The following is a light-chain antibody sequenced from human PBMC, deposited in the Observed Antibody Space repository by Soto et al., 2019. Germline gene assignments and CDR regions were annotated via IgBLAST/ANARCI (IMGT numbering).Light chain of an antibody. CDR3: QQYNSYSRLT. V-gene: IGKV1-5*01. Sequence: DIQMTQSPSTLSASVGDRVTITCRASQSISSWLAWYQQKPGKAPKLLIYDASSLESGVPSRFSGSGSGTEFTLTISSLQPDDFATYYCQQYNSYSRLTFGGGTKWIS. CDR2: DAS. CDR1: QSISSW. J-gene: IGKJ4*01.